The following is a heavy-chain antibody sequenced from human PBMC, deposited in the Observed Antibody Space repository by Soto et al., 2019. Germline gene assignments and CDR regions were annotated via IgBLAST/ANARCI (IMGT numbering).Heavy chain of an antibody. CDR1: GFTFSSYA. J-gene: IGHJ4*02. D-gene: IGHD5-18*01. V-gene: IGHV3-30-3*02. Sequence: PGGSLRLSCAASGFTFSSYAMHWVRQAPGKGLEWVALISYDGSDKDYADSVKGRFTISRDNSRNTLFLQMNSLRAEDTAVYYCAKPYGYSYGYSPGYFDYSGQGTLVTGSS. CDR2: ISYDGSDK. CDR3: AKPYGYSYGYSPGYFDY.